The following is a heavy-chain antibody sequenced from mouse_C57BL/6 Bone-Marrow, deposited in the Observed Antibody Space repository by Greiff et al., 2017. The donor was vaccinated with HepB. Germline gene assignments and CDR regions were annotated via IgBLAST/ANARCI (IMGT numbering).Heavy chain of an antibody. CDR3: ARSYYDSGYFDV. Sequence: LEWIGAIYPGNGDTSYNQKFKGKATLTVDKSSSTAYMQLSSLTSEDSAVYFCARSYYDSGYFDVWGTGTTVTVSS. V-gene: IGHV1-12*01. CDR2: IYPGNGDT. J-gene: IGHJ1*03. D-gene: IGHD1-1*02.